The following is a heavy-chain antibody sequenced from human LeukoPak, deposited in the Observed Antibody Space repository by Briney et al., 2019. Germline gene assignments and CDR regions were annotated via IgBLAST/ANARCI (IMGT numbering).Heavy chain of an antibody. CDR2: MSSRSGII. CDR1: GFNFSDYY. D-gene: IGHD3-22*01. J-gene: IGHJ4*02. V-gene: IGHV3-11*01. Sequence: GGSLRLSCVASGFNFSDYYMNWIRQSPGKGLEWISYMSSRSGIIYYADSVKGRFTISRDNARNSLYLQMNSLRVDDTAVYYCAREGDSSGYYSDYWGQGTLVTVSS. CDR3: AREGDSSGYYSDY.